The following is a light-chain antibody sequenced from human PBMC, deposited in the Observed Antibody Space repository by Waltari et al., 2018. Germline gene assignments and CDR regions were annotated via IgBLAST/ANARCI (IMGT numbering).Light chain of an antibody. CDR2: KDT. J-gene: IGLJ2*01. V-gene: IGLV3-25*03. Sequence: SYELTQPPSVSVSPGQTARIPCSGDELPKQSAFWYRPKPGQAPELLIYKDTERPSGIPERVSASSSGTTVTLTITGVQPEDEADYYCQSADSTNTYWVFGGGTKLTVL. CDR1: ELPKQS. CDR3: QSADSTNTYWV.